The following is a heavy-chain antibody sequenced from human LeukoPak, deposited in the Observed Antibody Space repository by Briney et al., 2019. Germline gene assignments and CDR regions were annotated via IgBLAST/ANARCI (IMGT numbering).Heavy chain of an antibody. CDR2: IWADGNKK. J-gene: IGHJ6*03. V-gene: IGHV3-33*07. CDR3: ARDSTNSNYYMDV. Sequence: GGSLTLSCTSSGYISSHYGVYWVRQAPGKGLECVAVIWADGNKKYTADSVKGRFAISRDNSRNILYLQMSSLRAEDTAIYYCARDSTNSNYYMDVWGKGISVTVSS. CDR1: GYISSHYG. D-gene: IGHD2-8*01.